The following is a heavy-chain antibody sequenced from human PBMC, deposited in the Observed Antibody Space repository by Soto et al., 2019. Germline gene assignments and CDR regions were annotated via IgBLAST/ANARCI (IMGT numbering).Heavy chain of an antibody. CDR1: DGSISSDVYC. Sequence: VQLQESGPGLVEPSQTLSLTCTVSDGSISSDVYCWSWIRQSPGKGLEWIGHIYDSGNTYSNPSLKSRVTISGDTSNNQFSLRLSSVTAADTAVYYCARGPSGDKVDYWGQGTLVTVSS. V-gene: IGHV4-30-4*01. J-gene: IGHJ4*02. CDR3: ARGPSGDKVDY. D-gene: IGHD1-26*01. CDR2: IYDSGNT.